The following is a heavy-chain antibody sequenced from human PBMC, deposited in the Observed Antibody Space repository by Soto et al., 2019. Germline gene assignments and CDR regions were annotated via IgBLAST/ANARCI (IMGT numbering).Heavy chain of an antibody. CDR2: INSDGSST. Sequence: GGSLRLSCAASGFTFSSYWMHWVRQAPGKGLVWVSRINSDGSSTSYADSVKGRFTISRDNAKNTLYLQMNSLRAEDTAVYYCARESYYDFWSGYPNWFDPWGQGTLVTVSS. V-gene: IGHV3-74*01. CDR1: GFTFSSYW. J-gene: IGHJ5*02. D-gene: IGHD3-3*01. CDR3: ARESYYDFWSGYPNWFDP.